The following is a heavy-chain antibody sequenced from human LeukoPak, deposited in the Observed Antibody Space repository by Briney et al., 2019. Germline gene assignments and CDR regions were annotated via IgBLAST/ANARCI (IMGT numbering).Heavy chain of an antibody. CDR1: GYTLTELS. Sequence: ASVKVSCKFSGYTLTELSMHWVRQAPGKGLEWMGGFDPEDGETIYAQKFQGRVTMTEDTSTDTAYMELSSLRSEDTAVYYCATTVLWFGELLYPIRNYFDYWGQGTLVTVSS. CDR3: ATTVLWFGELLYPIRNYFDY. CDR2: FDPEDGET. V-gene: IGHV1-24*01. J-gene: IGHJ4*02. D-gene: IGHD3-10*01.